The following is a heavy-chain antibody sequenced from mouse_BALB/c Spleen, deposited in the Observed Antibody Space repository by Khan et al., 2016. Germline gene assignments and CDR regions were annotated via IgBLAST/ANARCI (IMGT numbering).Heavy chain of an antibody. Sequence: EVQLQESGPGLVKPSQSLSLTCTVTGYSITSDYAWNWIRQFPGNKLEWMGYIRYSGSTSYNPSLKSRISITRDTSKNQFFLQLNSVTTEDTATYYGASRNWDVDYWGQGTTLTVSS. D-gene: IGHD4-1*02. CDR1: GYSITSDYA. J-gene: IGHJ2*01. CDR2: IRYSGST. CDR3: ASRNWDVDY. V-gene: IGHV3-2*02.